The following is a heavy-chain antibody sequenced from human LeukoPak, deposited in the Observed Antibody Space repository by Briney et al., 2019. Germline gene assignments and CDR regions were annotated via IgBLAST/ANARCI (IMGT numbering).Heavy chain of an antibody. D-gene: IGHD3-10*01. Sequence: GGSLRLSCAVSGFTFTNYWMSWACQSPGKGLEWVANIYLDGSRAYYADSVKGRFTISRDNSKNTLYLQMNSLRAEDTAVYYCAKWGYGSGTSGYDYWGQGTLVTVSS. V-gene: IGHV3-23*03. CDR3: AKWGYGSGTSGYDY. CDR2: IYLDGSRA. CDR1: GFTFTNYW. J-gene: IGHJ4*02.